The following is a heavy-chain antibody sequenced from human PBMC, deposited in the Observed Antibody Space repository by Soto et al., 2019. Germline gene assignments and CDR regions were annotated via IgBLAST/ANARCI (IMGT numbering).Heavy chain of an antibody. CDR3: ARERGYYYYYGMDG. Sequence: QVQLQESGPGLVKPSETLSLTCTVSGGSISSYYWSWIRQPPGKGLEWIGYIYYSGSTNYNPSLKSRVTTSVDTSKNQFSLKLSSVTAADTAVYYCARERGYYYYYGMDGWGQGTTVTVSS. J-gene: IGHJ6*02. CDR2: IYYSGST. CDR1: GGSISSYY. V-gene: IGHV4-59*01.